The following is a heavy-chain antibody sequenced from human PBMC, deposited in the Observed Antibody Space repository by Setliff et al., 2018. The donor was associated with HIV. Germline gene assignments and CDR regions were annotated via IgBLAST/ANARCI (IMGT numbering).Heavy chain of an antibody. D-gene: IGHD1-26*01. Sequence: SETLSLTCTVSGGSISGYYWSWIRQPPGKGLEWIGYIYYRGSTNYNPSLKSRVTISVDTSKNQFSLQLNSVTAADTAVYFCARTRAPYFFDFWGQGAQVTVSS. V-gene: IGHV4-59*12. J-gene: IGHJ4*02. CDR1: GGSISGYY. CDR2: IYYRGST. CDR3: ARTRAPYFFDF.